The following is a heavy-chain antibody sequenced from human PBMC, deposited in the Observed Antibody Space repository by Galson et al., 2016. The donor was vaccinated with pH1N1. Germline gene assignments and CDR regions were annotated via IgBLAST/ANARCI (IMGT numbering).Heavy chain of an antibody. J-gene: IGHJ4*02. D-gene: IGHD6-13*01. CDR1: GFIFSDHW. CDR2: TNQDGSQK. Sequence: SLRLSCAASGFIFSDHWMSWVRQALDKGLEWVANTNQDGSQKYYVDSVRGRFTISRDNAKNSVSLQMNSLRPDDTGVYYCVRAIGAAASFWGQGTLVTVSS. V-gene: IGHV3-7*01. CDR3: VRAIGAAASF.